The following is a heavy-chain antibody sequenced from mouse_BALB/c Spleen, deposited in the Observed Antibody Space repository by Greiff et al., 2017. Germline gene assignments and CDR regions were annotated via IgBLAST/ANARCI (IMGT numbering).Heavy chain of an antibody. V-gene: IGHV1S29*02. J-gene: IGHJ2*01. CDR1: GYSFTDYN. Sequence: VQLQESGPELVKPAPSVNISCTVSGYSFTDYNMHWVKQSHGKRLEWIGYIYPYNGGTGYNQKFKSKATLTVDYSSSTAYMELRSLTSEDSADYYCAREGEVRYYIDYWGQGTTVTVSS. D-gene: IGHD2-14*01. CDR3: AREGEVRYYIDY. CDR2: IYPYNGGT.